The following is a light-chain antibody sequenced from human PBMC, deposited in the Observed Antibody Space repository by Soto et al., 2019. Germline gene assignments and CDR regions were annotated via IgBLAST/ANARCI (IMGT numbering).Light chain of an antibody. CDR2: RAS. V-gene: IGKV1-5*03. CDR3: QQYNSYSSIT. Sequence: DGQILQSPSTLSASVLDRVTITCRASQSISNWLAWYQQKPGKAPKFLMYRASILESGVPSRVSGSGSGTEFTLTISSLQPDDYATYYWQQYNSYSSITFGQGPRLEI. CDR1: QSISNW. J-gene: IGKJ5*01.